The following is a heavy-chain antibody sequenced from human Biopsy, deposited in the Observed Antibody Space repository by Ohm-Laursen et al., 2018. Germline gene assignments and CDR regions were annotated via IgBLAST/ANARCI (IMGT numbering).Heavy chain of an antibody. CDR1: GYTFTTYY. CDR3: VLASFDY. V-gene: IGHV1-46*01. J-gene: IGHJ4*02. CDR2: INPGGNST. Sequence: VASVKVSCKASGYTFTTYYIHWVRQAPGQGLEWMGIINPGGNSTAYTQNFQGRVTMTWDTSTTTVYMELSSLRSEDTAVYYCVLASFDYWGQGTLVTVSS.